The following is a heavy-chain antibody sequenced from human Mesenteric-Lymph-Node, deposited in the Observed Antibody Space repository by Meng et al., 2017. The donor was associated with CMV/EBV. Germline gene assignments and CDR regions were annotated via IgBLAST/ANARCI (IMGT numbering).Heavy chain of an antibody. J-gene: IGHJ5*02. D-gene: IGHD6-19*01. CDR2: IHYSGNT. Sequence: CSVGPPISCVGWIRRPPPTGLEWFQFIHYSGNTTTNPSLTRRVTISVDTSKHQFSLKLNSVSVADTAVYYCASESAYSTGWYWFDPWGQGTLVTVSS. V-gene: IGHV4-61*01. CDR1: CSVGPPISC. CDR3: ASESAYSTGWYWFDP.